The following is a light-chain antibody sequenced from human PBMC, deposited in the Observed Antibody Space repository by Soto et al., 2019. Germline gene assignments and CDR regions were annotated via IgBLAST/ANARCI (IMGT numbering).Light chain of an antibody. J-gene: IGLJ7*01. CDR2: GNS. CDR3: QSYDSSLSGPV. Sequence: QSVLTQPPSVSGAPGQSVTISCTGSSSNIGAGYDVHWYQQLPGRAPKLLIYGNSNRPSVVPDRFSGSKSGTSASLAITGLQAEDEADYYCQSYDSSLSGPVFGGGTQLTVL. V-gene: IGLV1-40*01. CDR1: SSNIGAGYD.